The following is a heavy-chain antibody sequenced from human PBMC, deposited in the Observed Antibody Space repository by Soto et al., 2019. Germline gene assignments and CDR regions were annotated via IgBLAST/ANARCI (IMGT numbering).Heavy chain of an antibody. CDR3: ASHSPPYYYYYMDV. V-gene: IGHV1-8*01. CDR2: MNPNSRNT. J-gene: IGHJ6*03. Sequence: ASVKVSCKASGYTFTSYDINWVRQATGQGLEWMGWMNPNSRNTGYTQKFQGRVTMTRNTSISTAYMELSSLRSEDTAVYYCASHSPPYYYYYMDVWGKGTTVTVSS. CDR1: GYTFTSYD.